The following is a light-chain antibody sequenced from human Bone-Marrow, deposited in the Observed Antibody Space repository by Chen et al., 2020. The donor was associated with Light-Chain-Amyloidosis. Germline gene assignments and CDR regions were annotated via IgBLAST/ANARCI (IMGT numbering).Light chain of an antibody. J-gene: IGLJ2*01. Sequence: SYELTQPPSVSVSPGQTARITCSGDDLPTKYAYWYQQKPGQASVLVIHRDTARLSWISERFSGSSSGTTATLTISGVEAEDEGDYHCQSADSSGTYEVIFGGGTKLTVL. CDR1: DLPTKY. CDR2: RDT. CDR3: QSADSSGTYEVI. V-gene: IGLV3-25*03.